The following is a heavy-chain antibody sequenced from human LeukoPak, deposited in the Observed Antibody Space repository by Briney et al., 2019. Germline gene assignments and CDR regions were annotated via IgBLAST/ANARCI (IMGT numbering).Heavy chain of an antibody. CDR2: IIPIFGTA. CDR3: ARVNYDSSGYYYRFDY. D-gene: IGHD3-22*01. Sequence: SVKVSCKASGGTFSSYAISWVRQAPGQGLEWMGGIIPIFGTANYAQKFQGRVTITADESTSTAYMELSSPRSEDTAVYYCARVNYDSSGYYYRFDYWGQGTLVTVSS. V-gene: IGHV1-69*13. J-gene: IGHJ4*02. CDR1: GGTFSSYA.